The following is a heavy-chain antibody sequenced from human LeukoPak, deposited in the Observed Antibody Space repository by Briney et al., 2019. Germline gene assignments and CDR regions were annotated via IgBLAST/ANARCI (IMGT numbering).Heavy chain of an antibody. J-gene: IGHJ4*02. D-gene: IGHD2-21*01. V-gene: IGHV3-33*06. CDR3: AKGRTYCGGDCYYRDFDY. CDR2: IWYDGSNK. Sequence: GGSLRLSCAASGFTFSSYGMHWVRQAPGKGLEWVAVIWYDGSNKYYADSVKGRFTISRDNSKNTLYLQMNSLRAEHTAVYYCAKGRTYCGGDCYYRDFDYWGQGTLVTVSS. CDR1: GFTFSSYG.